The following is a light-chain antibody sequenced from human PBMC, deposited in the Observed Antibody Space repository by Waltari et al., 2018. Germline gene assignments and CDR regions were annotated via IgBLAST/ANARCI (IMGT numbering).Light chain of an antibody. CDR1: QSISTN. Sequence: IVMTQSPATLSVSPGERATLSCRASQSISTNLAWFQEKPGQAPRLLIYGASTRATGVPARFSGSGSGTYFPLVISSLQSEDFAVYYCQQYDKWLRYSFGQGTKLEIK. V-gene: IGKV3-15*01. CDR2: GAS. J-gene: IGKJ2*01. CDR3: QQYDKWLRYS.